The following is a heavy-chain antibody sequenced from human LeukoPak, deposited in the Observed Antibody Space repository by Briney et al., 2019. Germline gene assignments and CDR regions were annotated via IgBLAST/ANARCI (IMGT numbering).Heavy chain of an antibody. CDR1: GGTFSSYA. V-gene: IGHV1-2*06. CDR2: INPNSGGT. Sequence: GASVKVSCKASGGTFSSYAISWVRQAPGQGLEWMGRINPNSGGTNFAQQFQGRVTMTRDTSISTAYMELSRLRSDDTAVYYCALTGGYCSSISCSSPMDVWGKGTTVTVSS. CDR3: ALTGGYCSSISCSSPMDV. J-gene: IGHJ6*03. D-gene: IGHD2-2*01.